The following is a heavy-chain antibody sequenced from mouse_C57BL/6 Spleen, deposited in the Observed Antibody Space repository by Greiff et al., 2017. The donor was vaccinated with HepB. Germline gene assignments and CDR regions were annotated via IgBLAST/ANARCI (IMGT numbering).Heavy chain of an antibody. CDR1: GYTFTDYE. V-gene: IGHV1-15*01. CDR3: TWGCDGYPWFAY. CDR2: IDPETGGT. D-gene: IGHD2-3*01. Sequence: QVQLQQSGAELVRPGASVTLSCKASGYTFTDYEMHWVKQTPVHGLEWIGAIDPETGGTAYNQKFKGKAILTADKSSSTAYMELRSLTSEDSAVYYCTWGCDGYPWFAYWGQGTLVTVSA. J-gene: IGHJ3*01.